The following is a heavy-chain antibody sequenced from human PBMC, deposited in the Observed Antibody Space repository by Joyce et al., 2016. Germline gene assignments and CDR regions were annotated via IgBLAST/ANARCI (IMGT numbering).Heavy chain of an antibody. V-gene: IGHV3-7*01. CDR2: IKEDGSSK. CDR3: DSFFNG. D-gene: IGHD2-8*01. J-gene: IGHJ4*02. Sequence: EVQLVESGGGSAQPGGSLRLSCVASGFTFSRSWMSWVRQAPGKGLEWVASIKEDGSSKVYVDSVKGRFTISRDNAEDSVFLQMGSLRVGGTAVYYCDSFFNGWGQGTLVTVSS. CDR1: GFTFSRSW.